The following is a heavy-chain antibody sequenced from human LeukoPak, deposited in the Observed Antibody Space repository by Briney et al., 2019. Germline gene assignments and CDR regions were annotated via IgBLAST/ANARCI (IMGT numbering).Heavy chain of an antibody. Sequence: SETLSLTCTVSGGSISSSSYYWGWIRQPPGKGLEWIGSIYYSGSTYYKSSLKSRVTISVDTSKNQFSLKLSSVTAADTAVYYCARDYGSGYHDYWGQGTLVTVSS. V-gene: IGHV4-39*07. CDR2: IYYSGST. D-gene: IGHD3-22*01. CDR1: GGSISSSSYY. J-gene: IGHJ4*02. CDR3: ARDYGSGYHDY.